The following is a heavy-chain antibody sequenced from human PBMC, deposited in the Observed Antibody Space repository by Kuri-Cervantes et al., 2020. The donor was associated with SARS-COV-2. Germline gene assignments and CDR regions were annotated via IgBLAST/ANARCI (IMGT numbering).Heavy chain of an antibody. CDR1: GGSINSSSYY. CDR2: IYYSGTT. CDR3: ARPAGYSGSYWGYAFDI. D-gene: IGHD1-26*01. J-gene: IGHJ3*02. V-gene: IGHV4-39*01. Sequence: GSLRLSCTVSGGSINSSSYYWGWIRQPPGKGLEWIGSIYYSGTTYYNPSLKSRVTISVDTSKNQFSLKLSSVTAADTAVYYCARPAGYSGSYWGYAFDIWGQGTMVTVSS.